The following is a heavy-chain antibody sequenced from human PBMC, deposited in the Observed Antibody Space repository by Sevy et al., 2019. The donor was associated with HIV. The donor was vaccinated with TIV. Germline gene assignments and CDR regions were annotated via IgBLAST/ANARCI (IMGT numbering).Heavy chain of an antibody. J-gene: IGHJ4*02. Sequence: SETLSLTCAVSDYSISSGYHWGWFRQPPGKGLEWLASIYHSGGSSYNPSLKSRLTISLDGPNNQFSLKLASLTAADTAVYYCARDLGSGGNSDYWGQGTLVTVSS. CDR1: DYSISSGYH. CDR2: IYHSGGS. CDR3: ARDLGSGGNSDY. D-gene: IGHD2-21*01. V-gene: IGHV4-38-2*02.